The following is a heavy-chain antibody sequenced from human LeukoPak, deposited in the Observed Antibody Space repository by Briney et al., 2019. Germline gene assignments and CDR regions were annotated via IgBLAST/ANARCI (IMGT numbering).Heavy chain of an antibody. CDR3: ARDTGHSSGWYLDY. Sequence: SETLSLTCTVSGGSISRYYWSWIRQPPGKGLEWIGYISYSGSTNYNPSLKSRVTISVATSKNQFSLKVSSVTAADTAVYYCARDTGHSSGWYLDYWGQGTLVTVSS. D-gene: IGHD6-19*01. CDR1: GGSISRYY. V-gene: IGHV4-59*01. J-gene: IGHJ4*02. CDR2: ISYSGST.